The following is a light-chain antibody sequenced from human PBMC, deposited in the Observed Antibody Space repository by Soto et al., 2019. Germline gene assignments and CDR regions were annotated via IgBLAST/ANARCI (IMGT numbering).Light chain of an antibody. CDR3: QQSYSSPIT. CDR2: DAS. V-gene: IGKV1-39*01. CDR1: QDISNY. Sequence: DIQMTQSPSSLSASVGDRVTITCQASQDISNYLNWYQQKLGKAPKLLIYDASNLETGVPSRFSGSGSGTEFTLTISSLQPEDFATYYCQQSYSSPITVGQGTRLEIK. J-gene: IGKJ5*01.